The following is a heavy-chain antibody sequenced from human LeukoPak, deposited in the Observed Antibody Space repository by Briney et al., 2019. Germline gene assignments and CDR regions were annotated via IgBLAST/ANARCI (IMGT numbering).Heavy chain of an antibody. CDR1: GFTFSSYW. Sequence: GGSLRLSCAASGFTFSSYWMHWFRQAPGKGLVWVSRINSDGSSTSYADSVKGRLTISRDNAKNTLYLQMNSLRAEDTAVYYCARARGGDSLFDYWGQGTLVTVSS. D-gene: IGHD2-21*02. V-gene: IGHV3-74*01. J-gene: IGHJ4*02. CDR2: INSDGSST. CDR3: ARARGGDSLFDY.